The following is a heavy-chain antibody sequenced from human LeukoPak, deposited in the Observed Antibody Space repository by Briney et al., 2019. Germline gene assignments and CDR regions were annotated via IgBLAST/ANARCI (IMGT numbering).Heavy chain of an antibody. Sequence: GGSLRLSCAASGFTFSSYAMSWVRQAPGKGLEWVSGINWNGGSTGYADSVKGRFTISRDNAKNSLYLQMNSLRAEDTALYYCAKDGGYDRDGYTLHYFDYWGQGTLVTVSS. CDR3: AKDGGYDRDGYTLHYFDY. CDR2: INWNGGST. D-gene: IGHD5-24*01. CDR1: GFTFSSYA. J-gene: IGHJ4*02. V-gene: IGHV3-20*04.